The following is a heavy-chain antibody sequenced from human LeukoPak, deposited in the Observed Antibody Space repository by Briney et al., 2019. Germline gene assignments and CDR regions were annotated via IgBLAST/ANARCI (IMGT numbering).Heavy chain of an antibody. V-gene: IGHV4-59*01. J-gene: IGHJ5*02. CDR3: ARFTPQGYGWGGYNRFDP. CDR2: IYYSGRT. D-gene: IGHD5-24*01. Sequence: SETLSLTCTVSGGSISSYYWNWIRQPPGKGLEWIGYIYYSGRTNYNPSLKSRVTISVDTSKNQFSLNLTSVTAADTAVYYCARFTPQGYGWGGYNRFDPWGQGALVTVSS. CDR1: GGSISSYY.